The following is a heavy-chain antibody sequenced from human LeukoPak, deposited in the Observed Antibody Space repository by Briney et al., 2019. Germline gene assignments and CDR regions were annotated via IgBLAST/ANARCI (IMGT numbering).Heavy chain of an antibody. CDR3: ARVTVVVVYCYYYGMDV. CDR2: ISSSSSYI. D-gene: IGHD2-15*01. Sequence: GGSLRLSCAASGFTFSSYSMNWVRQAPGKGLEWVSSISSSSSYIYYADSVKGRFTISRDNAKNSLYLQMNSLRAEDTAVYYCARVTVVVVYCYYYGMDVWGKGTTVTVSS. V-gene: IGHV3-21*01. CDR1: GFTFSSYS. J-gene: IGHJ6*04.